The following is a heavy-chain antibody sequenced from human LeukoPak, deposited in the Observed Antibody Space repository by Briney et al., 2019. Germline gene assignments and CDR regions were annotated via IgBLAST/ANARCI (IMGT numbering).Heavy chain of an antibody. V-gene: IGHV3-48*01. J-gene: IGHJ4*02. CDR1: GFTFSSYS. D-gene: IGHD5-12*01. Sequence: GGSLRLSCAASGFTFSSYSMNWVRQAPAKGLEWISYISASSSTIYYADSVKGRFTISRDNAKNSLYLHMNSLRAEDTAVYYCTRAVTSSGYGPDYWGQGTLVTVSS. CDR2: ISASSSTI. CDR3: TRAVTSSGYGPDY.